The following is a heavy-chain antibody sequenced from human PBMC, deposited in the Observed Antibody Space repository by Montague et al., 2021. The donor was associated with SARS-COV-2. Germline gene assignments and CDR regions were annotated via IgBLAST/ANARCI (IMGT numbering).Heavy chain of an antibody. CDR2: IYYSGCT. Sequence: SETLSLTCTVSGGSISSYYWSWIRQTPGNGLEWLGYIYYSGCTNYNPSLKSRVTISVDTSKNQFSLKLSSVTAADTAVYYCARGFDYWGQGTLVTVSS. J-gene: IGHJ4*02. CDR1: GGSISSYY. CDR3: ARGFDY. V-gene: IGHV4-59*01.